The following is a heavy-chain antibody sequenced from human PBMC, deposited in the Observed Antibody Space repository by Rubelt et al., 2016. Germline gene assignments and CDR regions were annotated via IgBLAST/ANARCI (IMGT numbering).Heavy chain of an antibody. J-gene: IGHJ4*02. CDR1: GFTFNSYG. V-gene: IGHV3-23*01. CDR3: ASRTRDYGSEGAYNY. Sequence: ESGGGLVQPGGSLRLSCAASGFTFNSYGMSWVRQAPGKGLEWVSSISGTGGSTYYADSVKGRFTISRDNSKNTLYLQMNSLRDEDSAVYYCASRTRDYGSEGAYNYWGQGTLVTVSS. CDR2: ISGTGGST. D-gene: IGHD3-10*01.